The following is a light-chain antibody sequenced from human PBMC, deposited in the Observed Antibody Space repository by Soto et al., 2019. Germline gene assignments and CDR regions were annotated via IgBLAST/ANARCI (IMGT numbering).Light chain of an antibody. V-gene: IGLV2-11*01. CDR1: SSVVGGYNY. CDR2: DVT. J-gene: IGLJ1*01. Sequence: QSALTQPRSVSGSPGQSVTISCTGTSSVVGGYNYVSWYQQHPGKAPKLIIYDVTKWPSGVSDRFSGSKSGNTASLTISGLQAEDEADYYCCSYAGSYTYVFGTGTKVTVL. CDR3: CSYAGSYTYV.